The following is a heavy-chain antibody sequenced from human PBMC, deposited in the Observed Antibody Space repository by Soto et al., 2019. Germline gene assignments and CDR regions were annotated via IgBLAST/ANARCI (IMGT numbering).Heavy chain of an antibody. CDR3: SKFIVGTGGSSGWPWFLDS. CDR2: LSGTGGTT. V-gene: IGHV3-23*01. CDR1: GFAFSSYA. D-gene: IGHD6-25*01. Sequence: EVQLLESGGNLVQPGGSLRLSCAASGFAFSSYAMTWVRQAPGKGLEWVSALSGTGGTTYSADSVRGRFTIARDNSKNTLYLQINGLSRQDSAIYYCSKFIVGTGGSSGWPWFLDSWGQGTLVTVSS. J-gene: IGHJ4*02.